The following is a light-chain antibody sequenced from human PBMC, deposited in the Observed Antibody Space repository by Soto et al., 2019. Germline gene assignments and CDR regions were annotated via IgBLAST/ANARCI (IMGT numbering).Light chain of an antibody. CDR1: QSLVHNDGNTY. V-gene: IGKV2-24*01. CDR2: KVS. Sequence: DIVMTQTPLSSPVTLGQAASISCRSSQSLVHNDGNTYLSWFQQRPCQPPRFLTYKVSDRFSGVPDSLSVGGAVTDCTMTISRVEAEAVGGYYCMQATLSSWTFGQGTKVEI. CDR3: MQATLSSWT. J-gene: IGKJ1*01.